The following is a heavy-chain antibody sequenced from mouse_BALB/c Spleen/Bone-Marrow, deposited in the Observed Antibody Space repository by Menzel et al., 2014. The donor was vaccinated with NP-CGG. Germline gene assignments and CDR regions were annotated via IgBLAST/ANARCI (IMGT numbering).Heavy chain of an antibody. V-gene: IGHV3-6*02. CDR3: ARTYYRYGAYYFDT. J-gene: IGHJ2*01. Sequence: VQLQQSGPGLVKPSQSLSLTCSVTGYSITSSYFWNWIRQFPENKLEWMGYISFDGTNNYNPSLKNRISITRDTSKNQFFLKLSSVTTEDTATFYCARTYYRYGAYYFDTWGQGTTLTVSS. CDR1: GYSITSSYF. D-gene: IGHD2-14*01. CDR2: ISFDGTN.